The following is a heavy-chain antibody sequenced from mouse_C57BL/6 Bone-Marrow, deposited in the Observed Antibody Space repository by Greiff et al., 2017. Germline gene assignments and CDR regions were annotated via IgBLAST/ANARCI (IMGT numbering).Heavy chain of an antibody. CDR3: APYYYGSSFYAMDY. Sequence: EVKLMESGAELVKPGASVKLSCTASGFNIKDYYMHWVKQRPEQGLEWIGRIYPEDGDTKYAPKFQGKATITADPSSNTAYLQLSSLTSEDTAVYYCAPYYYGSSFYAMDYWGQGTSVTVSS. D-gene: IGHD1-1*01. CDR2: IYPEDGDT. J-gene: IGHJ4*01. V-gene: IGHV14-2*01. CDR1: GFNIKDYY.